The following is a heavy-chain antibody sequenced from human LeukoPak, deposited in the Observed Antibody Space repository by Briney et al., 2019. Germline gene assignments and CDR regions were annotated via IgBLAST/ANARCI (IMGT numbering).Heavy chain of an antibody. CDR2: MNPNSGHT. D-gene: IGHD5-18*01. CDR3: TRNTAGARYFQR. J-gene: IGHJ1*01. V-gene: IGHV1-8*02. CDR1: GGTFSSYA. Sequence: ASVKVSCKASGGTFSSYAINWVRQATGQGLEWMGWMNPNSGHTGYAQKFQGRVTMTRNTSVSTAYMELSSLTSEDTAVYYCTRNTAGARYFQRWGQGTLVTVSS.